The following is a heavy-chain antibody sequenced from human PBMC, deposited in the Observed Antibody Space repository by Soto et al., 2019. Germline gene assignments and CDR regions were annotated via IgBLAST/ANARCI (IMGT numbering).Heavy chain of an antibody. V-gene: IGHV4-39*01. D-gene: IGHD4-17*01. CDR1: GGSISGLTYN. CDR3: ARHTMTTVTTFDC. CDR2: IYYSGSP. Sequence: QLQLQESGPGLVKPSETLSLTCTVSGGSISGLTYNWGWIRQPPGQGLQWIGSIYYSGSPYYNPSLKGRVTLSLDTTKNQFSLTLTSVTAADTAVYYCARHTMTTVTTFDCWGQGALVTVSS. J-gene: IGHJ4*02.